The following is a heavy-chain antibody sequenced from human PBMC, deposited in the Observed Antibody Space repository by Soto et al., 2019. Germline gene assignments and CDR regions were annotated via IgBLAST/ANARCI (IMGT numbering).Heavy chain of an antibody. J-gene: IGHJ4*02. CDR2: IYYSGST. CDR1: GGSISSYY. V-gene: IGHV4-59*08. Sequence: SETLSLTCTVSGGSISSYYWSWIRQPPGKGLEWIGYIYYSGSTNYNPSLKSRVTISVDTSKNQFSLKLSSVTAADTAVYYCARAIAVAGTSEFDYWGQGTLVTVSS. D-gene: IGHD6-19*01. CDR3: ARAIAVAGTSEFDY.